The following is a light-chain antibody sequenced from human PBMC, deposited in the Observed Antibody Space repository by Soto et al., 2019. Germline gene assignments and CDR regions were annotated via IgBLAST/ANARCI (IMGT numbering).Light chain of an antibody. V-gene: IGKV1-5*01. J-gene: IGKJ1*01. CDR3: QHYNIFPRT. CDR2: HAS. Sequence: DIQMTQSPSTLPASVGDRVTITCRASQSISNWLAWYPQKSGTAPKVLIYHASNLQSGVPSRFSGSGSGTEFNLTISRLQTDDCATYEGQHYNIFPRTFGQGTKVDIK. CDR1: QSISNW.